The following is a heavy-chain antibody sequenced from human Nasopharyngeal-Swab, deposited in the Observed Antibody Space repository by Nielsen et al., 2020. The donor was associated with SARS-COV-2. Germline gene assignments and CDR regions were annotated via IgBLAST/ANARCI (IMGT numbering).Heavy chain of an antibody. Sequence: SETLSLTCTVSGGSISSGGYYWIWIRQHPGKGLEWIGYIYYSGSTYYNPSLKSRVTISVDTSKNQFSLKLSSVTAADTAVYYCARERELWFGADYYYYYYMDVWGKGTLVTVSS. CDR2: IYYSGST. CDR3: ARERELWFGADYYYYYYMDV. V-gene: IGHV4-31*03. D-gene: IGHD3-10*01. J-gene: IGHJ6*03. CDR1: GGSISSGGYY.